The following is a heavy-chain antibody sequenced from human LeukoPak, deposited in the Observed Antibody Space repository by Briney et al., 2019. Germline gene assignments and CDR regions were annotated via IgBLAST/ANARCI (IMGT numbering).Heavy chain of an antibody. CDR3: ARDPQVGWGYYYDSSGPNFDY. D-gene: IGHD3-22*01. V-gene: IGHV1-69*05. Sequence: GSSVKVSCKASGGTFSTNAISWVRQAPGQGLEWMGGIIPIFGTANYAQKFRGRVTITTDESTSTAYMELSSLRSEDTAVYYCARDPQVGWGYYYDSSGPNFDYRGQGTLVTVSS. J-gene: IGHJ4*02. CDR2: IIPIFGTA. CDR1: GGTFSTNA.